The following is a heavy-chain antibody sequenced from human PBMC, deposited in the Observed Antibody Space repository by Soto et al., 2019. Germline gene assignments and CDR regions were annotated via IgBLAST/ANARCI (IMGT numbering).Heavy chain of an antibody. CDR2: IYYSGST. J-gene: IGHJ3*02. V-gene: IGHV4-59*01. Sequence: SETLSLTCAVYGGSFSGYYWSWIRQPPGKGLEWIGYIYYSGSTNYNPSLKSRVTISVDTSKNQFSLKLSSVTAADTAVYYCASLGATTVGTGSVFESRGQRTMVTVSS. CDR1: GGSFSGYY. CDR3: ASLGATTVGTGSVFES. D-gene: IGHD4-17*01.